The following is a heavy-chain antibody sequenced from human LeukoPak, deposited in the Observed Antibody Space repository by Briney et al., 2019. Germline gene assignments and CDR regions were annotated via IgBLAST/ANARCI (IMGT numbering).Heavy chain of an antibody. V-gene: IGHV4-39*01. J-gene: IGHJ4*02. Sequence: PSETLSLTCTVSGGSIRSGSYYWAWIRQPPGRGLEWIVSIYYTGDTYYSPSFRSRVIMSVDTSKNQFSLNLSSVTAADTAVYYCARRTTYCSGGSCYYFDKWGQGALVTVSS. CDR2: IYYTGDT. D-gene: IGHD2-15*01. CDR3: ARRTTYCSGGSCYYFDK. CDR1: GGSIRSGSYY.